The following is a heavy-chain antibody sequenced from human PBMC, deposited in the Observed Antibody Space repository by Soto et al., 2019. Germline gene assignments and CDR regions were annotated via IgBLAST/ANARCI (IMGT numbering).Heavy chain of an antibody. CDR3: ARGPIYGSGSYLSDP. J-gene: IGHJ5*02. D-gene: IGHD3-10*01. V-gene: IGHV1-8*01. CDR2: MNPNSGNT. CDR1: GYTFTSFD. Sequence: QVQLVQSGAEVKKPGASVKVSCKASGYTFTSFDINWVRQATGQGLEWVGWMNPNSGNTGYAQKFQGRATMTRNTSISTAYMKLSRLRSEDTAVYHCARGPIYGSGSYLSDPWGQGTLVTVSS.